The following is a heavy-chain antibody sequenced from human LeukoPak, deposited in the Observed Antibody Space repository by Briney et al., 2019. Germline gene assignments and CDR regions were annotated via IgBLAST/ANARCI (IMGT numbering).Heavy chain of an antibody. Sequence: GGSLRLPCAVSGFTSRFTFSAYEMNWVRQAPGKGLEWVSSISYSGINRHYADSVKGRFTISRDNAKNSLYLQMDSLRADDTAVYYCATLSVAGSDVDFWGQGTLVTVSS. CDR1: GFTSRFTFSAYE. CDR3: ATLSVAGSDVDF. J-gene: IGHJ4*02. V-gene: IGHV3-48*03. CDR2: ISYSGINR. D-gene: IGHD6-19*01.